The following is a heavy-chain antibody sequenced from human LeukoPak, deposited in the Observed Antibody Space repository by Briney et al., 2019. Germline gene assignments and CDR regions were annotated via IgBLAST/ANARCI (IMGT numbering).Heavy chain of an antibody. CDR2: IDGDGSTT. V-gene: IGHV3-74*01. CDR3: ARSQFDN. CDR1: GFIFVAYW. Sequence: GGSLRLSCEASGFIFVAYWMLWVSQAPGKGLVWVSRIDGDGSTTTYADSVKGRFTISRDNAKNTLYLQMNSLRAEDTAVYYCARSQFDNWGQGTLVTVSS. J-gene: IGHJ4*01.